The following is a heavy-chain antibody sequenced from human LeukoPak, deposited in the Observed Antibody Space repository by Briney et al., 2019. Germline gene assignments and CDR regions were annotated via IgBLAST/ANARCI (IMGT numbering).Heavy chain of an antibody. D-gene: IGHD3-16*01. V-gene: IGHV3-21*04. CDR1: GFTFSSYS. J-gene: IGHJ4*02. CDR2: ISGTSSYI. Sequence: GGSLRLSCAASGFTFSSYSMIWVRQAPGKGLELVSSISGTSSYIYYADSVKGRFTISRDNAKNSLYLQMNSLRAEDTAVYYCAKDYDAVWGGTDYWGQGILVTVSS. CDR3: AKDYDAVWGGTDY.